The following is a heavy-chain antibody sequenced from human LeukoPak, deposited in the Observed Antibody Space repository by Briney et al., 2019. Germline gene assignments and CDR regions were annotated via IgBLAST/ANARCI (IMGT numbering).Heavy chain of an antibody. CDR2: IYPSDSET. Sequence: PGESLQISCKASGYTFITYWIAWVRQMPGKGVEWMGIIYPSDSETRYSPSFQGQVTISVDKSITTAYLQWRSLKASDTATYYCARRRAATTIYHYSMDFWGHGTTVIVSS. CDR1: GYTFITYW. CDR3: ARRRAATTIYHYSMDF. J-gene: IGHJ6*02. V-gene: IGHV5-51*01. D-gene: IGHD5/OR15-5a*01.